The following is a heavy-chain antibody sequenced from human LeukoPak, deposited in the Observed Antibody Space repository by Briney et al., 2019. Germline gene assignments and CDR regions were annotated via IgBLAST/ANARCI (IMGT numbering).Heavy chain of an antibody. J-gene: IGHJ4*02. CDR1: GFTFSSYA. D-gene: IGHD6-19*01. CDR2: ISGSGGST. CDR3: AKPASVAVAYIPFDY. V-gene: IGHV3-23*01. Sequence: GGSLRLSCAASGFTFSSYAMSWVRQAPGKGLEWVSAISGSGGSTYYADSEKGRFTISRDNSKNTLYLQMNSLRAEDTAVYYCAKPASVAVAYIPFDYWGQGTLVTVSS.